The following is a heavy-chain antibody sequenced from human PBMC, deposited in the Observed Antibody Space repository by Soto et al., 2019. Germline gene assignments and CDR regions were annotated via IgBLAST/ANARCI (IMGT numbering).Heavy chain of an antibody. D-gene: IGHD3-9*01. V-gene: IGHV3-23*01. CDR3: AQRQGSNFDTFDL. CDR2: ISGSGFTT. Sequence: GGSLRLSCAGSGFPPRSYSIMWVRQAPGKGLEWVSVISGSGFTTVYADSVKGRFTISRGNSRNTIYLQMNSLRAEDTALYYCAQRQGSNFDTFDLWGQGTLVTVSS. J-gene: IGHJ4*02. CDR1: GFPPRSYS.